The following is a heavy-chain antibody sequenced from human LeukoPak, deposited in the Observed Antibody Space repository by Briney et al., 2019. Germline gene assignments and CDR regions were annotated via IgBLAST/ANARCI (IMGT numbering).Heavy chain of an antibody. Sequence: GGSLRLSCAASGFTFSSYAMSWVRQAPGKGLEWVSVISGSGGTTFYTDSVKGRFTISRDNSKNTLYLQMNSLRAEDTAVYYCAKAPVTTCRGAYCYPFDYWGQGTLVTVSS. J-gene: IGHJ4*02. CDR1: GFTFSSYA. V-gene: IGHV3-23*01. CDR2: ISGSGGTT. CDR3: AKAPVTTCRGAYCYPFDY. D-gene: IGHD2-21*01.